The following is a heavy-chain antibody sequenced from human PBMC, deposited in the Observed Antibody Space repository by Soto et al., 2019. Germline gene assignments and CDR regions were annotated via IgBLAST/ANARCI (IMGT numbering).Heavy chain of an antibody. CDR3: ARISGSGSFYKRGWFDP. J-gene: IGHJ5*02. Sequence: PGESLKISCKASGYIFVRNWIAWVRQVPGKGLEWMGIIFPGDSDTRYNPAFQGQVTISVDKSTNTAYLQWSRLKASDTAIYYCARISGSGSFYKRGWFDPWGQGTLVTVSS. CDR2: IFPGDSDT. V-gene: IGHV5-51*01. CDR1: GYIFVRNW. D-gene: IGHD3-10*01.